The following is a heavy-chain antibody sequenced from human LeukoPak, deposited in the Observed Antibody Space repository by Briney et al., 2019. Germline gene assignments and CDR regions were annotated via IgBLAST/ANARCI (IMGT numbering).Heavy chain of an antibody. CDR1: GGSISSYY. Sequence: SETLSLTCTVSGGSISSYYWSWIRQPPGKGMEWIGYIYYSGSTNYNPSLKSRVTISVDTSKNQFSLKLSSVTAADTAVYYCARHVRGNNDYGDYGQEVFDYWGQGTLVTVSS. J-gene: IGHJ4*02. V-gene: IGHV4-59*08. D-gene: IGHD4-17*01. CDR3: ARHVRGNNDYGDYGQEVFDY. CDR2: IYYSGST.